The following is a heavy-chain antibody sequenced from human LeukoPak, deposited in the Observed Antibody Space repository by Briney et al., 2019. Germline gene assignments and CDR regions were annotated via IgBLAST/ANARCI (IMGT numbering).Heavy chain of an antibody. D-gene: IGHD1-26*01. J-gene: IGHJ3*02. CDR2: MYFNGNT. CDR1: GGSISSINYY. Sequence: KPSETLSLTCTVSGGSISSINYYWGWIRQPPGKGLEWIGSMYFNGNTYYNPSLKSRVTMSVDTSKNHFSLSLTSVTAADTAVYYCAKDHEVGATWRKAFDIWGQGTMVTVSS. V-gene: IGHV4-39*07. CDR3: AKDHEVGATWRKAFDI.